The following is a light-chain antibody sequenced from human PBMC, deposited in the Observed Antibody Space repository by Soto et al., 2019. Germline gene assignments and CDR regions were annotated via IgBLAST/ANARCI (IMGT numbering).Light chain of an antibody. Sequence: QSALTHPASVSGSPGQSITISCTGTSSDVGGYNYFSWYQQHPGKAPKLMIYDVSNRPSGVSNRFSGSKSGNTASLTISGLQAEDEADYYCSSYTSSSTLGVFGGGTKLTVL. J-gene: IGLJ2*01. CDR3: SSYTSSSTLGV. CDR1: SSDVGGYNY. CDR2: DVS. V-gene: IGLV2-14*01.